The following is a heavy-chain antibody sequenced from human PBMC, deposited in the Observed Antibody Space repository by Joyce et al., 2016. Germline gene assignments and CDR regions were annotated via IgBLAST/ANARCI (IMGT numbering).Heavy chain of an antibody. Sequence: QVQLVQSGAEVKKPGASVKVSCKASGYTFTSYGISWGRQAPGQGLEWMGWISPYNGNTNYAQKLQSRVTMTTDTSTSTASMELRSLRADDTAVYYCAREAYDCSGGSCYSSWFDPWGQGTLVTVSS. V-gene: IGHV1-18*01. CDR3: AREAYDCSGGSCYSSWFDP. D-gene: IGHD2-15*01. CDR2: ISPYNGNT. CDR1: GYTFTSYG. J-gene: IGHJ5*02.